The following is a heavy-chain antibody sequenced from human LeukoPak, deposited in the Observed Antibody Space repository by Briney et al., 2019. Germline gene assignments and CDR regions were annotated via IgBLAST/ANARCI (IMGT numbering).Heavy chain of an antibody. Sequence: PSETLSLTCTVSGSSIRTYTHWGWIRQPPGKGLEWIGEINHNGSTNYNPSLKSRVTISVDTSKNQFSLKLSSVTAADTAVYYCASPWDFWGQGTLVTVSS. CDR3: ASPWDF. CDR1: GSSIRTYTH. V-gene: IGHV4-34*01. J-gene: IGHJ4*02. CDR2: INHNGST.